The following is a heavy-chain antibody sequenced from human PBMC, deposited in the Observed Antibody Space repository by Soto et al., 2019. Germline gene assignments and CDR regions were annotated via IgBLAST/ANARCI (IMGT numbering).Heavy chain of an antibody. V-gene: IGHV3-23*01. Sequence: EVQLLESGGGLVQPGGSLRLFCAASGFTFSSYAMSWVRQAPGKGLEWVSAISGSGGSTYYADSVKGRFTISRDNSKNTLYLQMNSLRAEDTAVYYCANGGQLWLYYFDYWGQGTLVTVSS. CDR2: ISGSGGST. CDR3: ANGGQLWLYYFDY. D-gene: IGHD5-18*01. J-gene: IGHJ4*02. CDR1: GFTFSSYA.